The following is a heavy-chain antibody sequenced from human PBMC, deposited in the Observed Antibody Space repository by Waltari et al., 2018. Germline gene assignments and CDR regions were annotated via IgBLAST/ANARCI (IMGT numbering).Heavy chain of an antibody. CDR1: GFSLSTSAVG. V-gene: IGHV2-5*01. CDR2: IYWNDDK. D-gene: IGHD3-3*02. CDR3: AHAISGGNWYWYFDL. Sequence: QITLKESGPTLVKPTQTLTLTCTFSGFSLSTSAVGVGWIRQPPGKALEWLALIYWNDDKRYSPSLKSRLTITKDTSKNQVVLTMTNMDPVDTATYYCAHAISGGNWYWYFDLWGRGTLVTVSS. J-gene: IGHJ2*01.